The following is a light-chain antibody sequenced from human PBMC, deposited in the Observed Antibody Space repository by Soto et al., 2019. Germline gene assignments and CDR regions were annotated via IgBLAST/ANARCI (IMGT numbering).Light chain of an antibody. J-gene: IGKJ3*01. Sequence: EIVLTQSPATLSLSPGERARLSCRASHSVSSYLALYQQKPDQAPRLVIWHAFNRATGMPASFSGSLSGTDFTLTISSLEPDELAVYYCQQRSNWPPLVTFGPGTKVDIK. CDR1: HSVSSY. V-gene: IGKV3-11*01. CDR2: HAF. CDR3: QQRSNWPPLVT.